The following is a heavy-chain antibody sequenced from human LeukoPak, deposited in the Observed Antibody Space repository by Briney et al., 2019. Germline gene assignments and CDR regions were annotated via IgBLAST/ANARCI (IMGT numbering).Heavy chain of an antibody. J-gene: IGHJ6*02. Sequence: GESLRISCKGSGYSFTSYWITWVRQMPGKGLECMGRIDPSDSNINYSPSFQVHVTISADKSISTAYLQWKSLKASDTAMYYCARHGGRRDYYYYGMDVWGQGTTVTVSS. V-gene: IGHV5-10-1*01. D-gene: IGHD1-26*01. CDR1: GYSFTSYW. CDR2: IDPSDSNI. CDR3: ARHGGRRDYYYYGMDV.